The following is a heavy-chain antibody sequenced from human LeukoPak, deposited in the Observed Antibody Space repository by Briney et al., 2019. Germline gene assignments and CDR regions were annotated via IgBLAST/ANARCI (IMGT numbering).Heavy chain of an antibody. D-gene: IGHD4-17*01. J-gene: IGHJ5*02. CDR1: GGSVSNNNDY. CDR3: ARGPTVPTGGGYFDT. Sequence: SQTLSLTCTVSGGSVSNNNDYWSWIRQPPGKGLEWIGFIHYSGITYYNPSLKSRVTISVYSSKNQFSLNLNSVTSSDTAWYYWARGPTVPTGGGYFDTWGPGTLVTVSS. V-gene: IGHV4-30-4*01. CDR2: IHYSGIT.